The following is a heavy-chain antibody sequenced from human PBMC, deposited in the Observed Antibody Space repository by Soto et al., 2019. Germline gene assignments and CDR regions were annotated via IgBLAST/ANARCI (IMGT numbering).Heavy chain of an antibody. CDR1: GFTFSNYW. Sequence: EVQLVESGGGLVQPGGSLRLSCAASGFTFSNYWMYWVRQAPGKGLEWVSRINSDGSVSSYADSVKGRLTISRDNVKNTLYLQMDCLRAEDTAVYYCARGDCVGGNCYSLPGSFYYYMDVWGKGTTVTVFS. J-gene: IGHJ6*03. CDR2: INSDGSVS. CDR3: ARGDCVGGNCYSLPGSFYYYMDV. V-gene: IGHV3-74*02. D-gene: IGHD2-15*01.